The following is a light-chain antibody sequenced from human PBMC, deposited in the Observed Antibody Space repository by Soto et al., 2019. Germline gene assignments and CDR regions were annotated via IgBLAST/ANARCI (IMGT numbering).Light chain of an antibody. J-gene: IGKJ2*03. CDR1: QGIGTD. CDR3: QHGYVAPYS. V-gene: IGKV1-39*01. CDR2: SAS. Sequence: DIQMTQSPSSLSASVGDRVTITCRASQGIGTDLGWYRQKPGRAPERLIYSASTLHSGVPSRFTGSGSETDFTLTITSLQPEDFATYYCQHGYVAPYSFGQGTKVDIK.